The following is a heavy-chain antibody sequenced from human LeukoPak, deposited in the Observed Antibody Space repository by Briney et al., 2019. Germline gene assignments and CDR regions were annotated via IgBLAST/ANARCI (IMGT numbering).Heavy chain of an antibody. J-gene: IGHJ5*02. Sequence: PGGSLRLSCVASGFTFSSYWMSWVRQAPGKGLEWVSAISGSGGSTYYADSVKGRFTISRDNSKNTLYLQMNSLRAEDTAVYYCAKGNPVAGTSSWFDPWGQGTLVTVSS. D-gene: IGHD6-19*01. CDR1: GFTFSSYW. CDR2: ISGSGGST. CDR3: AKGNPVAGTSSWFDP. V-gene: IGHV3-23*01.